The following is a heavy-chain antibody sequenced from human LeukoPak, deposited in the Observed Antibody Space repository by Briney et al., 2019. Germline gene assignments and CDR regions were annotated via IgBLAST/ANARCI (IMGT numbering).Heavy chain of an antibody. V-gene: IGHV3-33*01. CDR2: IWYDGSNK. CDR1: GFTFSSYG. Sequence: GGSLRLSCAASGFTFSSYGMHWVRQAPGKGLEWVAVIWYDGSNKYYADSVKGRFTISRDNSKNTLYLQMNSLRAEDTAVYYCARVASSSWYGYYYYGMDVWGQGTTVTVSS. D-gene: IGHD6-13*01. CDR3: ARVASSSWYGYYYYGMDV. J-gene: IGHJ6*02.